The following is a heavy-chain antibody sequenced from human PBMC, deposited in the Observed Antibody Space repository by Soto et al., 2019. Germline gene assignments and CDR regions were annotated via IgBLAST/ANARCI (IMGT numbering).Heavy chain of an antibody. J-gene: IGHJ4*02. D-gene: IGHD3-3*01. CDR2: IKSKTDGGTT. CDR3: TTAEEENYDFWSGAFDY. V-gene: IGHV3-15*01. Sequence: PGGSLRLSCAASGFTFSNAWMSWVRQAPGKGLEWVGRIKSKTDGGTTDYAAPVKGRFTISRDDSKNTLYLQMNGLKTEDTAVYYCTTAEEENYDFWSGAFDYWGQGTLVTVSS. CDR1: GFTFSNAW.